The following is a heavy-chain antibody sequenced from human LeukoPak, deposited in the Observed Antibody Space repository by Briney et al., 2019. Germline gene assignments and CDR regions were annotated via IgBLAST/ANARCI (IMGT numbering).Heavy chain of an antibody. CDR1: GGTFSGYY. D-gene: IGHD2-2*01. CDR3: ARSRCSSTSCPQNWFDP. CDR2: INHSGST. J-gene: IGHJ5*02. Sequence: SETLSLTCAVYGGTFSGYYWSWIRQPPGKGLEWIGEINHSGSTNYNPSLKSRVTISVDTSKNQFSLKLSSVTAADTAVYYCARSRCSSTSCPQNWFDPWGQGTLVTVSS. V-gene: IGHV4-34*01.